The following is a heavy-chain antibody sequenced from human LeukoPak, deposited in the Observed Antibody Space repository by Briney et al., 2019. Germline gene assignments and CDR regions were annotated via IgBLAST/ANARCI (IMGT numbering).Heavy chain of an antibody. Sequence: GGSLRLSCAASGFTFHNYGMHWVRQAPGKGLEWVALIWYDGSNTYYADSVKGRFTISGENSNNTLYLQMNRLRAEDTAVYYCARDQQRFCSGGTCYLGFEYWGQGILVTVSS. CDR1: GFTFHNYG. D-gene: IGHD2-15*01. CDR2: IWYDGSNT. J-gene: IGHJ4*02. CDR3: ARDQQRFCSGGTCYLGFEY. V-gene: IGHV3-33*01.